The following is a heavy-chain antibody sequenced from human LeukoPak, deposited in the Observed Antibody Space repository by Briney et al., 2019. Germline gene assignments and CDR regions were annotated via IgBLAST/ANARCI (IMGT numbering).Heavy chain of an antibody. D-gene: IGHD3-3*01. Sequence: SETLSLTCAVYGGSFSSYYWSWIRQPPGKGLEWIGYIYYSGSTNYNPSLKSRVTISVDTSKNQFSLKLSSVTAADTAVYYCARHAPPDYDFWSGYDTWGQGTLVTVSS. V-gene: IGHV4-59*08. J-gene: IGHJ5*02. CDR3: ARHAPPDYDFWSGYDT. CDR1: GGSFSSYY. CDR2: IYYSGST.